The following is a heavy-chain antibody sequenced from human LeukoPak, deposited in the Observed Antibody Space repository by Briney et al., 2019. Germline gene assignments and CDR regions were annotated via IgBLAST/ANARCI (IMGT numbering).Heavy chain of an antibody. CDR3: ARDSEGPGILTTVKGFDP. D-gene: IGHD4-17*01. Sequence: PGGSLRLSCAASGFTFSSYSMNWVRQAPGKGLEWVSSISSSSSYIYYADSVKGRFTISRDNAKNSLYLQMNSLRAEDTAVYYCARDSEGPGILTTVKGFDPWGQGTLVTVSS. V-gene: IGHV3-21*01. CDR2: ISSSSSYI. CDR1: GFTFSSYS. J-gene: IGHJ5*02.